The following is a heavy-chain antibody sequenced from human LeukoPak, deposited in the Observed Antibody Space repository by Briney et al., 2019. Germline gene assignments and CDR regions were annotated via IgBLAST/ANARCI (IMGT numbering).Heavy chain of an antibody. V-gene: IGHV4-61*01. CDR2: RYVGGRD. Sequence: PSETLSLTFTVSGGSISSGSYYWSWIRQPPGKGLEWIGCRYVGGRDLYNPSLRGRVTISVDASEKQISLSLRSVTAADTAMYYCANTTRVAPDGRAEYFQHWGQGTLAIVSS. CDR1: GGSISSGSYY. CDR3: ANTTRVAPDGRAEYFQH. D-gene: IGHD5-12*01. J-gene: IGHJ1*01.